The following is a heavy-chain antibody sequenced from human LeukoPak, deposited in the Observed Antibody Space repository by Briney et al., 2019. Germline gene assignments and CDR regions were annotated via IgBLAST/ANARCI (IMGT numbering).Heavy chain of an antibody. V-gene: IGHV3-53*01. D-gene: IGHD4/OR15-4a*01. J-gene: IGHJ4*02. CDR3: ARRAGAYSHPYDY. CDR1: GFTVSSNS. CDR2: IYSDNT. Sequence: VGSLRLSCTVSGFTVSSNSMSWVRQAPGKGLEWVSFIYSDNTHYSDSVKGRFTISRDNSKNTLYLQMNSLRAEDTAVYYCARRAGAYSHPYDYWGQGTLVTVSS.